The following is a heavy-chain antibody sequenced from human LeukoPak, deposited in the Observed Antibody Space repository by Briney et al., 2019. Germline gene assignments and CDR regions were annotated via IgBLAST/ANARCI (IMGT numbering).Heavy chain of an antibody. CDR2: ISPSSSYI. CDR1: GFSFSGYS. CDR3: ARGRGCSSMSCYPDY. Sequence: PGGSLRLSCAASGFSFSGYSINWVRQAPGKGLEWVSSISPSSSYIYYADSVKGRFTISRDNAKNSPYLQMNSLRAEDTAVYYCARGRGCSSMSCYPDYWGQGTLVTVSS. V-gene: IGHV3-21*01. J-gene: IGHJ4*02. D-gene: IGHD2-2*01.